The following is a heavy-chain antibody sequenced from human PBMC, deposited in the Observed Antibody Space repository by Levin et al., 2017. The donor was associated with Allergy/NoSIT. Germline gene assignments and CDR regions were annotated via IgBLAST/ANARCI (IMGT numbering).Heavy chain of an antibody. Sequence: ASVKVSCKPSGYTFSNYDITWVRQAPGQGLEGMGWTSGYNGNTNYAQKVQGRVTMTTDTSTSTAYMELRSLRSDDTAVYYCTRGSGSSSSGLGYWGQGTLVTVSS. CDR2: TSGYNGNT. D-gene: IGHD3-10*01. CDR3: TRGSGSSSSGLGY. V-gene: IGHV1-18*01. J-gene: IGHJ4*02. CDR1: GYTFSNYD.